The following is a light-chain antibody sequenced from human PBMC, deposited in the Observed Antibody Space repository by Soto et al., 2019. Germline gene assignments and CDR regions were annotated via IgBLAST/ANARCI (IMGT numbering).Light chain of an antibody. CDR1: SSDVGGYNY. J-gene: IGLJ1*01. V-gene: IGLV2-14*01. CDR3: SSFTSTSTFV. Sequence: QSVLTQPASVSGSPGQSIAISCTGTSSDVGGYNYVSWYQQHPGIAPRPLISEVSNRPSGVSNRFSGSKSGNTASLTISGLQAEDEADYYCSSFTSTSTFVFGTGTKVTVL. CDR2: EVS.